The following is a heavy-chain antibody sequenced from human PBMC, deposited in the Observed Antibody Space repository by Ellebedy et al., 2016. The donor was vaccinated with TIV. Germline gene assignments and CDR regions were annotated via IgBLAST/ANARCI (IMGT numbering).Heavy chain of an antibody. CDR3: ARDLSGALTQGHWYFDL. V-gene: IGHV3-21*01. CDR2: ISSSSSYI. D-gene: IGHD1-26*01. J-gene: IGHJ2*01. Sequence: PGGSLRLSCAASGFTFSSYSMNRVRQAQGKGREWVSSISSSSSYIYYADSVKGRFTISRDNAKNSLYLQMNSLRAEDTAVYYCARDLSGALTQGHWYFDLWGRGTLVTVSS. CDR1: GFTFSSYS.